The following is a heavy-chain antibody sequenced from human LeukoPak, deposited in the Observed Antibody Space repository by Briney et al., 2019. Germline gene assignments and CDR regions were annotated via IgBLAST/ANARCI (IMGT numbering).Heavy chain of an antibody. CDR1: GGTFSSYA. Sequence: ASVKVSCKASGGTFSSYAISWVRQAPGQGLEWMGWISAYNGNTNYAQKLQGRVTMTTDTSTSTAYMELRSLRSDDTAVYYCARRIVVVPAAADAFDIWGQGTMVTVSS. CDR3: ARRIVVVPAAADAFDI. J-gene: IGHJ3*02. D-gene: IGHD2-2*01. CDR2: ISAYNGNT. V-gene: IGHV1-18*01.